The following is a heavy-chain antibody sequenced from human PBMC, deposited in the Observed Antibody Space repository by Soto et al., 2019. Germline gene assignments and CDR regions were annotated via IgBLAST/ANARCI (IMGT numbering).Heavy chain of an antibody. Sequence: QVQLVESGGGLVTPGGSLRLSCARSGFTFSDYYMSWVRQAPGKGLEWLSYISPGSRYPAYADSVKGRFTISRDKARRSLSLQMNSLTVEDTAIYYCVRGGSGGLFDPWGQGSMFTASS. D-gene: IGHD1-26*01. CDR3: VRGGSGGLFDP. CDR2: ISPGSRYP. V-gene: IGHV3-11*06. CDR1: GFTFSDYY. J-gene: IGHJ5*02.